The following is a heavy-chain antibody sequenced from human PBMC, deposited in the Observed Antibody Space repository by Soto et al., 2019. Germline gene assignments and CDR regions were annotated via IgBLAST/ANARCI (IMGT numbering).Heavy chain of an antibody. CDR2: ISGGGGDT. D-gene: IGHD5-12*01. CDR3: VKDREVATTRTVHFDY. CDR1: GFTFSTYA. V-gene: IGHV3-23*01. Sequence: EVQLLESGGGLVQPGGSLRLSCAASGFTFSTYAMNWVRQAPGKGLEWVSVISGGGGDTYYADSVKGRFTISRDNSKNTVYVQMNSLTVEDTAVYYCVKDREVATTRTVHFDYWGQGTLVTVSS. J-gene: IGHJ4*02.